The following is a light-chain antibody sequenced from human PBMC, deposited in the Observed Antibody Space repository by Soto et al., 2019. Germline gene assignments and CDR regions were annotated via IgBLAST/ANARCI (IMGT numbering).Light chain of an antibody. CDR1: QSVISNF. Sequence: ENVLTQSPGTLSLSPGERAILSCRASQSVISNFLAGYQQKPGQAPRLLIYGASSRATGIPDRFSGSGSGTDFILTISRLEPEDFAEYYCLQYGSSPYTFGQGAKLEIK. CDR2: GAS. CDR3: LQYGSSPYT. J-gene: IGKJ2*01. V-gene: IGKV3-20*01.